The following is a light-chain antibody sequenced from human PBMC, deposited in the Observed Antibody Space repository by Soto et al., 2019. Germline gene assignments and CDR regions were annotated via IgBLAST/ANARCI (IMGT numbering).Light chain of an antibody. Sequence: EILFTQSPGTLSLSPGERATLSCRASQTISSYLAWYQQKPGQAPRLLMYDESNRATGIPARFSGSGSGTECTLTISSLEPEDFAVYYCQQRSNWPITFGQGTRLEIK. J-gene: IGKJ5*01. V-gene: IGKV3-11*01. CDR1: QTISSY. CDR3: QQRSNWPIT. CDR2: DES.